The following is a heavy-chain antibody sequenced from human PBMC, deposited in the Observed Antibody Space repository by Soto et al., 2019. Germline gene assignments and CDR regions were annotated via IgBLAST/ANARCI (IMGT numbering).Heavy chain of an antibody. Sequence: EVQLLESEGGLVQPGGSLRLSCVASGFTFSSYAMSWVRQAPGKGLEWVSAIIGSGGSTYYADSVKGRFTISRDNSKNARYPQMTSRGAEGTALFYWAKAPAPDYGAYGSCVFQHGGKGTLVTVSS. V-gene: IGHV3-23*01. CDR2: IIGSGGST. J-gene: IGHJ1*01. CDR3: AKAPAPDYGAYGSCVFQH. CDR1: GFTFSSYA. D-gene: IGHD4-17*01.